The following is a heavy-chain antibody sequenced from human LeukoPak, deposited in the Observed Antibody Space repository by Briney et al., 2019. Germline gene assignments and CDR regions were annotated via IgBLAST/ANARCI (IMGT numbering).Heavy chain of an antibody. CDR3: ARGTRNRAFDI. D-gene: IGHD1-14*01. J-gene: IGHJ3*02. Sequence: ALVKVSCKAPGGTFSSYAISWVRQAPGQGLEWMGGIIPIFGTANYAQKFQGRVTITADESTSTAYMELSSLRSEDTAVYYCARGTRNRAFDIWGQGPMATVSS. CDR1: GGTFSSYA. CDR2: IIPIFGTA. V-gene: IGHV1-69*13.